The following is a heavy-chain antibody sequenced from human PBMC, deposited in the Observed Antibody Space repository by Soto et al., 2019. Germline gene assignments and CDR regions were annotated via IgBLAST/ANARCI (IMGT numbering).Heavy chain of an antibody. V-gene: IGHV1-18*01. CDR3: AREWIVVVPAAIRYNWFDP. CDR1: GYTFTSYG. Sequence: GASVKVSCKASGYTFTSYGISWVRQAPGQGLEWMGWISAYNGNTNYAQKLQGRVTMTTDTSASTAYMELSSLRSEDTAVYYCAREWIVVVPAAIRYNWFDPWGQGTLVTVSS. J-gene: IGHJ5*02. CDR2: ISAYNGNT. D-gene: IGHD2-2*01.